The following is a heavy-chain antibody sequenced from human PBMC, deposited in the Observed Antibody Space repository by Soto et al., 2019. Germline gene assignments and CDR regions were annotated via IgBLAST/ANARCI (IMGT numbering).Heavy chain of an antibody. Sequence: SETLSLTCTVSGDSISSSTYFWGWVRQPPGKGLEWIGSIYYSGSTYYNPSLKSRVTISVDTSKNHFSLKLSSVTAADTAVYYCARLIGDSWLDSWGQGTLVTVSS. CDR1: GDSISSSTYF. J-gene: IGHJ5*01. V-gene: IGHV4-39*02. CDR2: IYYSGST. CDR3: ARLIGDSWLDS. D-gene: IGHD2-8*01.